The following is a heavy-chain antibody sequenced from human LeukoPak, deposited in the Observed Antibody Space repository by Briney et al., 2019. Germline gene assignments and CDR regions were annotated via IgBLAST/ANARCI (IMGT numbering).Heavy chain of an antibody. CDR1: GFTFSGSA. J-gene: IGHJ4*02. CDR3: TTMAILTGYSPYFDY. D-gene: IGHD3-9*01. Sequence: GGSLRLSCAVSGFTFSGSAMHWVRQASGKGLEWVGRIRSKANSYATAYAASVKGRFTISRDDSKNTAYLQMNSLKTEDTAVYYCTTMAILTGYSPYFDYWGQGTLVTVSS. CDR2: IRSKANSYAT. V-gene: IGHV3-73*01.